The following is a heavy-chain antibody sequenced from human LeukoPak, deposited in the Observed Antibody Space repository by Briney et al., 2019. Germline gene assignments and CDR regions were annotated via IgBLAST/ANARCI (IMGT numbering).Heavy chain of an antibody. Sequence: SGTLSLTRDVSGDSITSPNWWSWVRQPPGQGLQWIGEIYHSGSTSYNPSLKSRVTIAVDKSRNQFSLKLSSVTAADTAVYYCARHPRGGHRGYYYYMDVWGKGTTVTVSS. J-gene: IGHJ6*03. CDR1: GDSITSPNW. V-gene: IGHV4-4*02. CDR3: ARHPRGGHRGYYYYMDV. CDR2: IYHSGST. D-gene: IGHD3-10*01.